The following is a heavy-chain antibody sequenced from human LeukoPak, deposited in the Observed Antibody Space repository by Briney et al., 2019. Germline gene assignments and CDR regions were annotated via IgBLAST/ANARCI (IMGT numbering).Heavy chain of an antibody. J-gene: IGHJ6*03. V-gene: IGHV1-18*01. CDR3: ARVRYLTEGYYYYYYMDV. D-gene: IGHD3-9*01. CDR2: ISAYNGNT. CDR1: GYTFTSYG. Sequence: ASVKVSCKASGYTFTSYGISWVRQAPGQGLEWIGWISAYNGNTNYAQKLQGRVTMTTDTSTSTAYMELRSLRSDDTAVYYCARVRYLTEGYYYYYYMDVWGKGTTVTISS.